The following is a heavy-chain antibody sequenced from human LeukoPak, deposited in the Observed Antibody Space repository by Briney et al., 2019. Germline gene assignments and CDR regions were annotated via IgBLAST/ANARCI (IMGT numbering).Heavy chain of an antibody. CDR3: ARDLMWLVDY. CDR1: GFTFSSYV. Sequence: GGSLRLSCAASGFTFSSYVMSWVRQAPGKGLEWVSAISGSGGSTYYADSVKGRFTISRDNSKNMLFLQVNSLRAEDTALYYCARDLMWLVDYWGQGTLVTVSS. CDR2: ISGSGGST. D-gene: IGHD6-19*01. J-gene: IGHJ4*02. V-gene: IGHV3-23*01.